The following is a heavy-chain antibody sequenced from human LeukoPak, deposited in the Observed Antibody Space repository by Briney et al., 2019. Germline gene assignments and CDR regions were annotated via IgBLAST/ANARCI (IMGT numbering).Heavy chain of an antibody. Sequence: GGSLRLSCAASGFTFSSHWMSWVRQAPGKGLEWVANIKQDGSEKYYVDSVKGRFTISRDNAKNSLYLQMNSLRAEDTAVYYCAKEGAGLSTTSRGWYWGQGTLVTVSS. CDR2: IKQDGSEK. CDR3: AKEGAGLSTTSRGWY. J-gene: IGHJ4*02. D-gene: IGHD2/OR15-2a*01. V-gene: IGHV3-7*01. CDR1: GFTFSSHW.